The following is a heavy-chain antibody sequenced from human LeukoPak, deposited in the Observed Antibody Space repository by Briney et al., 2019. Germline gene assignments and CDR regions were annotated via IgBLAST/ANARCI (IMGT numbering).Heavy chain of an antibody. CDR2: IYYSGST. D-gene: IGHD6-13*01. CDR3: ARLAAAAGSGDFDL. Sequence: SETLSLTCTVSGGSISSSSYYWGWIRQPPGKGLEWIGSIYYSGSTYYNPSLKSRVTISVDTSKTQFSLKLSSVTAADTAVYYCARLAAAAGSGDFDLWGRGTLVTVSS. J-gene: IGHJ2*01. V-gene: IGHV4-39*01. CDR1: GGSISSSSYY.